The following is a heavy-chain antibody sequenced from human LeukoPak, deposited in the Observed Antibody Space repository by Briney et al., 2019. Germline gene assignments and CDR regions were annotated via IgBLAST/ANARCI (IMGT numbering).Heavy chain of an antibody. Sequence: SQTLSLTCAISGDSVSSNSAAWDWIRHSPSRGLEWLARTYYRSKGYNNYPVSVKSRITIKPDTSKNQFSLRLNSVTTEDTAVYYCARERIAVAVFPFDYWGQGTLVTVSS. CDR2: TYYRSKGYN. V-gene: IGHV6-1*01. CDR3: ARERIAVAVFPFDY. J-gene: IGHJ4*02. D-gene: IGHD6-19*01. CDR1: GDSVSSNSAA.